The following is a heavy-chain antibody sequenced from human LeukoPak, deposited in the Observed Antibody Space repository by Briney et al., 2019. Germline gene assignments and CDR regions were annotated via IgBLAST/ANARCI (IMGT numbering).Heavy chain of an antibody. J-gene: IGHJ4*02. CDR1: GGTFSRYA. V-gene: IGHV1-69*04. D-gene: IGHD2-21*01. CDR2: IIPILGIP. Sequence: SVKVSCKASGGTFSRYAITWVRQAPGQGLEWMGTIIPILGIPNYAQKLQGRVTITADKSTSTAYLELGSLRSEDTAVYYCARGDSSDHWGQGTLVTVSS. CDR3: ARGDSSDH.